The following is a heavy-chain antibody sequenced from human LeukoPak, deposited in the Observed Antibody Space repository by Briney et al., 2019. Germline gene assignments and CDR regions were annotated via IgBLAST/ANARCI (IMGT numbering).Heavy chain of an antibody. D-gene: IGHD1-26*01. J-gene: IGHJ4*02. V-gene: IGHV4-39*01. CDR2: ISSSGSP. CDR1: GGSISSSDYY. Sequence: SETLSLTCTVSGGSISSSDYYWGWIRRPPGKGLEWIGAISSSGSPYYNPSLKSRVTISVDSSMNQFSLKLSSVTAADTAVYYCARRTSNPVGAIDYWGQGALVTVSS. CDR3: ARRTSNPVGAIDY.